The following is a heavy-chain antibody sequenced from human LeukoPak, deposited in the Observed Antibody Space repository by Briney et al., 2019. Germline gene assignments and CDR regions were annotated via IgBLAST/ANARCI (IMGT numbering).Heavy chain of an antibody. D-gene: IGHD3-3*01. V-gene: IGHV3-74*01. J-gene: IGHJ5*02. CDR1: GFTFSSYA. CDR2: INSDGSST. CDR3: ARDVDFWSGSGWFDP. Sequence: GGSLRLSCSASGFTFSSYAMHWVRQAPGKGLVWVSRINSDGSSTSYADSVKGRFTISRDNAKNTLYLQMNSLRAEDTAVYYCARDVDFWSGSGWFDPWGQGTLVTVSS.